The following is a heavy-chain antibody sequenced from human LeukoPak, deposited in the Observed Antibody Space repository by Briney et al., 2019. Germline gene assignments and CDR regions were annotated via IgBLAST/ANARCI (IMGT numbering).Heavy chain of an antibody. D-gene: IGHD2-2*02. V-gene: IGHV3-23*01. Sequence: GGSLRLSCAASGFTFSSYAMSWVRQAPGKGLEWVSAISGSGGSTYYADSVKGRFTISRGNSKNTLYLQMNSLRAEDTAVYYCARSSKGVVPAAISGYFDYWGQGTLVTVSS. CDR1: GFTFSSYA. CDR2: ISGSGGST. J-gene: IGHJ4*02. CDR3: ARSSKGVVPAAISGYFDY.